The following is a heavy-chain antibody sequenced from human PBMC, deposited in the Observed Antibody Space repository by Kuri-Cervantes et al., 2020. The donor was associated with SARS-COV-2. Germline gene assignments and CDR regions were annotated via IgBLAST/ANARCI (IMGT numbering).Heavy chain of an antibody. CDR3: AKDYFSDTSNYFDY. Sequence: GESLKISCAASRFTFNKYDLIWVRQAPGKGLEWVAIISYDGRNAKFADSVKGRFTISRDNSKNTLYLQVISFRAEDTALYYCAKDYFSDTSNYFDYWGQGALVTVSS. D-gene: IGHD3-3*01. J-gene: IGHJ4*02. CDR1: RFTFNKYD. V-gene: IGHV3-30*18. CDR2: ISYDGRNA.